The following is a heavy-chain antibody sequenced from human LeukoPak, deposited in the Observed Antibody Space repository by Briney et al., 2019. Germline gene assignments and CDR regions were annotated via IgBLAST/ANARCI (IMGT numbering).Heavy chain of an antibody. J-gene: IGHJ5*02. CDR1: GGTFSSYA. Sequence: GASVKVSCKASGGTFSSYAISWGRQAPGQGLGWVGGNIPIFGAAKDAQKYHRRITITAAEYNSTAYMELSVLRSEDTAVYYCAASSNYYDFWSGYYLGWFDPWGQGTLVTVSS. CDR3: AASSNYYDFWSGYYLGWFDP. V-gene: IGHV1-69*01. CDR2: NIPIFGAA. D-gene: IGHD3-3*01.